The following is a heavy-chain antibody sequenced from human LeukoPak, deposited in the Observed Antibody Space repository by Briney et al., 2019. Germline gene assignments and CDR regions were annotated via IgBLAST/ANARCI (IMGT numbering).Heavy chain of an antibody. CDR1: GYTFINYG. D-gene: IGHD3-22*01. CDR3: ARRFDYYDSRVNWFDP. CDR2: INPNSGGT. J-gene: IGHJ5*02. V-gene: IGHV1-2*02. Sequence: ASVKVSCKASGYTFINYGISWVRQAPGQGLEWMGWINPNSGGTNYAQKFQGRVTMTRDTSISTAYMELSRLRSDDTAVYYCARRFDYYDSRVNWFDPWGQGTLVTVSS.